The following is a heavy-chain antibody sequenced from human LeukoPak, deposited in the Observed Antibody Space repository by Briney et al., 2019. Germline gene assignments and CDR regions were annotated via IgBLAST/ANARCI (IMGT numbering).Heavy chain of an antibody. J-gene: IGHJ4*02. CDR1: GFTFSSYE. CDR3: ARFAGYSSAWNWDY. CDR2: ISDTGGGSII. Sequence: GGSLRLSCAASGFTFSSYEMNWVRQAPGKGLEWIAYISDTGGGSIIYYADSVRGRFTISRDNAKNSLFLQMNSLRAEDTAVYYCARFAGYSSAWNWDYWGQGTLVTVSS. D-gene: IGHD6-19*01. V-gene: IGHV3-48*03.